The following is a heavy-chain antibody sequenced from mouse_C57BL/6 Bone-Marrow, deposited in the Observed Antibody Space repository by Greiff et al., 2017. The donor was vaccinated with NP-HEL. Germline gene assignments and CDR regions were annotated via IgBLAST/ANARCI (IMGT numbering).Heavy chain of an antibody. J-gene: IGHJ3*01. CDR3: TTDDYDGTGFAY. V-gene: IGHV14-4*01. D-gene: IGHD2-4*01. CDR1: GFNIKDDY. CDR2: IDPENGDT. Sequence: EVQLQQSGAELVRPGASVKLSCTASGFNIKDDYMHWVKQRPEQGLEWIGWIDPENGDTEYASKFQGKATITADTSSNTAYLQLSSLTSEATAVYYCTTDDYDGTGFAYWGQGTLVTVSA.